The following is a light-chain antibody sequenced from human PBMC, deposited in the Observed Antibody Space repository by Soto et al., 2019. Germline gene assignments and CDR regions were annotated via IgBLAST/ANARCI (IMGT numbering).Light chain of an antibody. CDR1: QSVGSD. CDR3: QQRSTWPLT. Sequence: EIVLTQSPATLSLSSGESATLSCRASQSVGSDLTWYQQKPGQAPRLLIHGASNRATGIPARFSGSGSGTDFTLTISTLEPEDFAVYYCQQRSTWPLTFGGGTKVEIK. CDR2: GAS. J-gene: IGKJ4*01. V-gene: IGKV3-11*01.